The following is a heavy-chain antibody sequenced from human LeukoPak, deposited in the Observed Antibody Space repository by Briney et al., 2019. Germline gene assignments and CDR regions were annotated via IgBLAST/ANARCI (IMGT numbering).Heavy chain of an antibody. D-gene: IGHD3-3*01. Sequence: SETLSLTCAVYGGSFSGYYWSWIRQPPGKGLEWIGEINHSGSTNYNLSLKSRVTISVDTSKNQFSLKLSSVTAADTAVYYCARAGYYTYYYYMDVWGKGTTVTVSS. V-gene: IGHV4-34*01. CDR1: GGSFSGYY. CDR2: INHSGST. CDR3: ARAGYYTYYYYMDV. J-gene: IGHJ6*03.